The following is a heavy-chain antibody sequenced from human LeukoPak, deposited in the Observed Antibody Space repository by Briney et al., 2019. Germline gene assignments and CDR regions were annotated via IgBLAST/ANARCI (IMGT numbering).Heavy chain of an antibody. V-gene: IGHV3-30*04. CDR1: GFTFRSSA. J-gene: IGHJ4*02. CDR3: ARDGYGLDTPMVSTNFDY. CDR2: TSYDGRNK. D-gene: IGHD5-18*01. Sequence: GGSLRLACAASGFTFRSSAMHWVRQAPGKGLEWVAVTSYDGRNKYYADSAKGRFTISRDNSKNTLYLQMNSLRPEDTAVYYCARDGYGLDTPMVSTNFDYWGQGTLVTVSS.